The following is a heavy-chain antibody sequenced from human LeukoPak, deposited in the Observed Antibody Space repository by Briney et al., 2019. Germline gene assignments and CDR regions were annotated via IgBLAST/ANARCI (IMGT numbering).Heavy chain of an antibody. D-gene: IGHD3/OR15-3a*01. CDR2: IVTAGDT. CDR1: GFTLSTYD. Sequence: PGGCLRLSCAAAGFTLSTYDMHWVRQGTGKGLEWVSVIVTAGDTYYAGSVQGRFTISRESAKNSLYLQMNSLRAGDTAVYYCARGTGTYLAYWGQGTPVIVSS. V-gene: IGHV3-13*01. CDR3: ARGTGTYLAY. J-gene: IGHJ4*02.